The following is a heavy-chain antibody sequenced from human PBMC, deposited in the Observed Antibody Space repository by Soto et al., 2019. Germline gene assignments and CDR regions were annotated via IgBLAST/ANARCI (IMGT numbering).Heavy chain of an antibody. CDR2: IIPIFGTA. J-gene: IGHJ6*02. Sequence: QVQLVQSGAEVKKPGSSVKVSCKASGGTFSSYAISWVRQAPGQGLEWMGGIIPIFGTANYSQKCQGRVTITADEAPRTVYMELSSLRFEDTAVYYCARHVPAAGYDYGMDVWGQGTTVTVSS. CDR3: ARHVPAAGYDYGMDV. CDR1: GGTFSSYA. D-gene: IGHD2-2*01. V-gene: IGHV1-69*12.